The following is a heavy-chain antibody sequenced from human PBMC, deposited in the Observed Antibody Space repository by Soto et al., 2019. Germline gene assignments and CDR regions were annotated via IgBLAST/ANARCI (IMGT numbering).Heavy chain of an antibody. CDR1: GGSFSGYY. V-gene: IGHV4-34*01. Sequence: SETLSLTCAVYGGSFSGYYWSWIRQPPGKGLEWIGEINHSGSTNYNPSLKSRVTISVDTSKNQFSLKLSSVTAADTAVYYCARGRDIVVVPAAFDYWGQGTLVTVSS. J-gene: IGHJ4*02. CDR2: INHSGST. D-gene: IGHD2-2*01. CDR3: ARGRDIVVVPAAFDY.